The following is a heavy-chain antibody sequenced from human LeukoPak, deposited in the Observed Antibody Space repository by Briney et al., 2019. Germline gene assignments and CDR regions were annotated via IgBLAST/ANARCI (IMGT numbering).Heavy chain of an antibody. V-gene: IGHV6-1*01. CDR2: TYYRSKWYD. J-gene: IGHJ4*02. D-gene: IGHD6-19*01. CDR1: GDSVSSINGA. CDR3: ARDVGTSGRYTFDY. Sequence: LSQTLSLTCVISGDSVSSINGAWNWIRQSPSRGLEWLGRTYYRSKWYDDYAGSMKGRITISPDTSKNQFSLHLYSVTPEDTAVYYCARDVGTSGRYTFDYWGQGTLVTVSS.